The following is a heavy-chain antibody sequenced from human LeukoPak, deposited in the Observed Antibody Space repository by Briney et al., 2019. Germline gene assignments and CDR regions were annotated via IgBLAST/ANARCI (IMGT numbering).Heavy chain of an antibody. CDR1: GYTFTSYD. V-gene: IGHV1-8*01. CDR3: VRWLQPGQLYYYYYGMDV. Sequence: ASVTVSCKASGYTFTSYDINWVRQAAGQGLEWMGWMNPNSGNTGYAQKFQGRVTMTRNTSISTAYMELSSLRSEDTAVYYCVRWLQPGQLYYYYYGMDVWGQGTTVTVSS. J-gene: IGHJ6*02. D-gene: IGHD5-24*01. CDR2: MNPNSGNT.